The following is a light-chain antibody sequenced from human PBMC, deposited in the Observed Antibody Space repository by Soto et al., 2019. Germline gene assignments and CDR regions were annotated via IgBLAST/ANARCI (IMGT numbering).Light chain of an antibody. CDR2: GAS. CDR3: QQYHSYPAS. CDR1: QDISNF. V-gene: IGKV1-16*02. Sequence: DIQMTQAPSSLSASVGDRVTITCRASQDISNFLAWFQQKPGKAPKSLIYGASSLQSGVPSKFSGSGSGTEFTLTISSLQPEEFGTYYCQQYHSYPASFGGGTKVEIK. J-gene: IGKJ4*01.